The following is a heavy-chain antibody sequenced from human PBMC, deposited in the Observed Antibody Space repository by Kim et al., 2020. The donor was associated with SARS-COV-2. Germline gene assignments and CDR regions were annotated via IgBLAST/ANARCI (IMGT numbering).Heavy chain of an antibody. CDR2: INHSGST. CDR3: ARGYYDIVVVPAALFDP. J-gene: IGHJ5*02. D-gene: IGHD2-2*01. CDR1: GGSFSGYY. V-gene: IGHV4-34*01. Sequence: SETLSLTCAVYGGSFSGYYWSWIRQPPGKGLEWIGEINHSGSTNYNPSLKSRVTISVDTSKNQFSLKLSSVTAADTAVYYCARGYYDIVVVPAALFDPWGQGTLVTVSS.